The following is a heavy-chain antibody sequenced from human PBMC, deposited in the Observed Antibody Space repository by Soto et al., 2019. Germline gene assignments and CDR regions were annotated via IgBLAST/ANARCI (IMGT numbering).Heavy chain of an antibody. J-gene: IGHJ4*02. CDR3: AKGWSGYPWAYFDY. CDR2: ISGSGGST. CDR1: GFTFSSYA. Sequence: GGSLRLSCAASGFTFSSYAMSWVRQAPGKGLEWVSAISGSGGSTYYADSVKGRFTTSRDNSKNTLYLQMNSLRAEDTAVYYRAKGWSGYPWAYFDYWGQGTLVTVSS. D-gene: IGHD3-3*01. V-gene: IGHV3-23*01.